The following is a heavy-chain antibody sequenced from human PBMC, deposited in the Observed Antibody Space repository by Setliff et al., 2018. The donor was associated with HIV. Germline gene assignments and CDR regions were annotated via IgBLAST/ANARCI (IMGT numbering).Heavy chain of an antibody. CDR3: ARRGNYYASAFDY. CDR2: INPSGGIT. J-gene: IGHJ4*02. CDR1: GYTFTSYY. Sequence: GASVKVSCKASGYTFTSYYMHWVRQAPGQGLEWMGIINPSGGITNYAQNFQGRVTMSIDTSTSTAYMDLRSLRSDDTAVYYCARRGNYYASAFDYWGQGTLVTVSS. D-gene: IGHD3-10*01. V-gene: IGHV1-46*01.